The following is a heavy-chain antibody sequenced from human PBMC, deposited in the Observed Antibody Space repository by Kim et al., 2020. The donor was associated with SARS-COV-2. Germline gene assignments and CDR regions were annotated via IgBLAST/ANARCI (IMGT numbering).Heavy chain of an antibody. CDR1: GGSISSYY. J-gene: IGHJ4*02. V-gene: IGHV4-59*13. CDR3: ARDRDSSGHFDY. D-gene: IGHD6-25*01. CDR2: IYYSGNT. Sequence: SETLSLTCTVSGGSISSYYWSWIRQPPGKGLEWIGYIYYSGNTNYNPSLKSRVTISVDTSKNQFSLKLSSVTAADTAVYYCARDRDSSGHFDYWGQGTLVTVSS.